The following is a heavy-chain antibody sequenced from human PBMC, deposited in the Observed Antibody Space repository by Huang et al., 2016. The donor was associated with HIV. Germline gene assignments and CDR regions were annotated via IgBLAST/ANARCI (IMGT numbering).Heavy chain of an antibody. CDR2: IYPDDSDT. D-gene: IGHD5-18*01. Sequence: EEQLVQSGAEVKKPGESLKISCEGSGYSFAKYWIGWVRQMPGKGLEWMGIIYPDDSDTRYSPSFQGQVSSSADKSSSTAYLQWSSLKASDTAMYYCARLDTARNYYYYGLDVWGQGTSVIVSS. CDR3: ARLDTARNYYYYGLDV. J-gene: IGHJ6*02. V-gene: IGHV5-51*01. CDR1: GYSFAKYW.